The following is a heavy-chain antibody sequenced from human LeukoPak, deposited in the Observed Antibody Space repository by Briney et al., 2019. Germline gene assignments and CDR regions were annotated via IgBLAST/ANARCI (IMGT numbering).Heavy chain of an antibody. CDR1: GYTFTSYG. CDR2: INTYNGNT. Sequence: ASVKVSCKASGYTFTSYGISWVRQAPGQGLEWMGWINTYNGNTNYAQKLQGRVTMTTDTSTSTAYMELRSLRSEDTAVYYCARDHRGELPVNYYGMDVWGQGTTVTVSS. D-gene: IGHD1-26*01. J-gene: IGHJ6*02. V-gene: IGHV1-18*01. CDR3: ARDHRGELPVNYYGMDV.